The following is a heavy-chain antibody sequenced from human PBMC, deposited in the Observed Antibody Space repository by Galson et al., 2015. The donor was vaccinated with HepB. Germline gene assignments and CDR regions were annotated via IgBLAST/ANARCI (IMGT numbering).Heavy chain of an antibody. V-gene: IGHV4-61*01. D-gene: IGHD3-10*01. J-gene: IGHJ6*03. CDR3: ARWRITMVQGVRPYYYYYYMDV. CDR2: IYYSGST. Sequence: LTCTVSGGSVSSGSYYWSWIRQPPGKGLEWIGYIYYSGSTNYNPSLKSRVTISVDTSKNQFSLKLSSVTAADTAVYYCARWRITMVQGVRPYYYYYYMDVWGKGTTVTVSS. CDR1: GGSVSSGSYY.